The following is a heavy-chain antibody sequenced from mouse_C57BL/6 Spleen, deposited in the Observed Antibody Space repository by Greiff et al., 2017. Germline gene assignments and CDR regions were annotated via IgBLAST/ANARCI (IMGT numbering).Heavy chain of an antibody. J-gene: IGHJ2*01. CDR1: GYTFTDYE. Sequence: VQLKESGAELVRPGASVTLSCKASGYTFTDYEMHWVKQTPVHGLEWIGAIDPETGGTAYNQKFKGKAILTADKSSSTAYMELRSLTSEDSAVYYCTRGAIYYGNLDYWGQGTTLTVSS. V-gene: IGHV1-15*01. CDR2: IDPETGGT. D-gene: IGHD2-1*01. CDR3: TRGAIYYGNLDY.